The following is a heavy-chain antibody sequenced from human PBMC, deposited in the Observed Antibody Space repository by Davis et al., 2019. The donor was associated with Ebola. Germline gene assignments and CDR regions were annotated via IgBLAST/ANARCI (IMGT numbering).Heavy chain of an antibody. V-gene: IGHV1-69*13. CDR3: ATLPSAMSYYYYGLDV. CDR1: GGAFSSYT. CDR2: VIPTFGTT. D-gene: IGHD2-2*01. Sequence: SVEVSCKASGGAFSSYTISWVRQAPGQGLEWMGGVIPTFGTTNYAQKLQGRVIITADDSTNTVYMQLSSLRSEDTAVYYCATLPSAMSYYYYGLDVWGQGTTVTVAS. J-gene: IGHJ6*02.